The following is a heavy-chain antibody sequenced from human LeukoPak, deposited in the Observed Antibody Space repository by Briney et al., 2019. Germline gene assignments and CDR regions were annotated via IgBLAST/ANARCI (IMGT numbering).Heavy chain of an antibody. Sequence: SGGSLRLSCAASGFTFSSYSMNWVRQAPGKGLEWVSYISSSSSTIYYADSVKGRFTISRDNAKNSLYLQMNSLRAEDTAVYYCARMTDCTNGVCQSINCGGDCYRFDYWGQGTLVTVSS. CDR2: ISSSSSTI. CDR1: GFTFSSYS. CDR3: ARMTDCTNGVCQSINCGGDCYRFDY. V-gene: IGHV3-48*01. J-gene: IGHJ4*02. D-gene: IGHD2-21*02.